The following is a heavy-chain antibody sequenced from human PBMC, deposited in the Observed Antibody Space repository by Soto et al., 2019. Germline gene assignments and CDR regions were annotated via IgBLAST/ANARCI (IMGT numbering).Heavy chain of an antibody. D-gene: IGHD3-16*02. V-gene: IGHV4-30-4*01. CDR3: ARTNYDYVWGSYRFDY. Sequence: NPSETLTLTCTVSVGSVNIGDYCWSWIRQPPGKGLDWIGYISYSGTTYYKPSLRSRITISLHTSKNQFSLRLASVTAADTAVYYCARTNYDYVWGSYRFDYWGQGTLVTVSS. CDR2: ISYSGTT. J-gene: IGHJ4*02. CDR1: VGSVNIGDYC.